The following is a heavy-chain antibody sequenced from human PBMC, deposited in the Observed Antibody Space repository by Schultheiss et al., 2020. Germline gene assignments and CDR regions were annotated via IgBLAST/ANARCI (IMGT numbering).Heavy chain of an antibody. J-gene: IGHJ3*02. V-gene: IGHV2-70*11. Sequence: SGPTLVKPTQTLTLTCTFSGFSLSTSGVGVGWIRQPPGKALEWLARIDWDDDKYYSTSLKTRLTISKDTSKNQVVLTMTNMDPVDTATYYCARMGRGYYDSSGYDDAFDIWGQGTMVTVSS. CDR2: IDWDDDK. CDR1: GFSLSTSGVG. CDR3: ARMGRGYYDSSGYDDAFDI. D-gene: IGHD3-22*01.